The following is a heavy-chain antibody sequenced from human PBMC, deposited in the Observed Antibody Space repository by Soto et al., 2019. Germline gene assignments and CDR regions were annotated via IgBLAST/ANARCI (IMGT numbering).Heavy chain of an antibody. V-gene: IGHV4-34*01. CDR3: ARAQDDDGSGSIHNAFDI. D-gene: IGHD3-10*01. J-gene: IGHJ3*02. CDR1: GGSFSGYY. Sequence: PSETLSLTCAVYGGSFSGYYWSWIRQPPGEGLEWIGEINHSGSTNYNPSLKSRVTISVDTSKNQFSLKLSSVTAADTAVYYCARAQDDDGSGSIHNAFDIWGQGTRVTVAS. CDR2: INHSGST.